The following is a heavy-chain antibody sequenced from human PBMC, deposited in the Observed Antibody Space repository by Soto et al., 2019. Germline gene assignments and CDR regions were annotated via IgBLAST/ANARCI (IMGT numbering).Heavy chain of an antibody. J-gene: IGHJ4*02. D-gene: IGHD2-2*01. Sequence: QVQLVESGGGVVQPGRSLRLSCVASGFTFSNYAMNWVRQAPGKGLEWVALISYDGSNKYYADSVKGRFTISRDSSKDTLYLQMNSLTAADTAVYYCGRCSSTSCHLGSDYRGQGTLVTVSS. V-gene: IGHV3-30-3*01. CDR1: GFTFSNYA. CDR2: ISYDGSNK. CDR3: GRCSSTSCHLGSDY.